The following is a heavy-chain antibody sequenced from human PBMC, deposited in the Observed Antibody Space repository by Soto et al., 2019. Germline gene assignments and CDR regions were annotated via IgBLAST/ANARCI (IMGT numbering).Heavy chain of an antibody. CDR1: GGSISIGGYY. Sequence: PSETLSLTCTVSGGSISIGGYYWSWIRQHPGKGLEWIGYIYYSGSTYYNPSLKSRVTISVDTSKNQFSLKLSSVTAADTAVYYCARVGNTMASGWFDPWGQGTLVTVSS. D-gene: IGHD3-10*01. V-gene: IGHV4-31*03. CDR3: ARVGNTMASGWFDP. CDR2: IYYSGST. J-gene: IGHJ5*02.